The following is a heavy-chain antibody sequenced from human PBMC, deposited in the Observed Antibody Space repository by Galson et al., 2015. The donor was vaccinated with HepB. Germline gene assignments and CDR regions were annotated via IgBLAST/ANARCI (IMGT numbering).Heavy chain of an antibody. CDR3: ASSLVPRYFDF. J-gene: IGHJ4*02. CDR2: INSDGTYI. CDR1: GFTFSNNI. D-gene: IGHD2-2*01. V-gene: IGHV3-21*01. Sequence: SLRLSCAVSGFTFSNNIMAWVRQAPGKGLEWVASINSDGTYIDYADSPRGRFTISRDNAKNALFLQMNSLRADETAVYYCASSLVPRYFDFWGQGTLVTVSS.